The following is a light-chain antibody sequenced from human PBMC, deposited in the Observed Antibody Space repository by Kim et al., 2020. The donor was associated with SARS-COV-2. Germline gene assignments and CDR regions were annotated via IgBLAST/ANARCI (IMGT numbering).Light chain of an antibody. CDR3: MQGLQRLYS. Sequence: QPAAISCKSSQSLLHSDGKISLYWYLQKPGQPPQLLIYEVSKRFSGVPERFSGSGSGTDFTLKISRVEAEDDGLYYCMQGLQRLYSFGQGTKLEI. V-gene: IGKV2D-29*01. CDR2: EVS. J-gene: IGKJ2*03. CDR1: QSLLHSDGKIS.